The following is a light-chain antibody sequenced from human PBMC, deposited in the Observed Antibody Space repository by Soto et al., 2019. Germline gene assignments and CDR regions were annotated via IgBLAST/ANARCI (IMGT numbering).Light chain of an antibody. CDR2: EVV. CDR1: KRDIGVYDF. J-gene: IGLJ1*01. CDR3: KSYAGSNTYV. Sequence: QSVLTQPPSPSGFPGQSATFSSTETKRDIGVYDFVSWYQHHPGKAPRLIIYEVVQRPSGVPDRFSGSKSGNTASLTVSGLQAADEADYFCKSYAGSNTYVFGSGTKLTVL. V-gene: IGLV2-8*01.